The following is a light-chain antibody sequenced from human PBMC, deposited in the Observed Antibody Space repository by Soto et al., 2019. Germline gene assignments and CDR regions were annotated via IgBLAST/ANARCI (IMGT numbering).Light chain of an antibody. J-gene: IGLJ2*01. Sequence: QSALTQPASVSWSPGQSITISCTGTSSDVGGYNYVSWYQQHPGKAPKLMIYDVINRPSGVSNRFSGSKSGNTASLTISGLQAEDEADYYCSSFTSSRTLVFGGGTKLTVL. CDR1: SSDVGGYNY. V-gene: IGLV2-14*01. CDR3: SSFTSSRTLV. CDR2: DVI.